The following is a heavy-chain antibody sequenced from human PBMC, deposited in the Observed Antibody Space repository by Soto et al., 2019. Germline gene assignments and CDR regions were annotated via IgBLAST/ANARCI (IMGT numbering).Heavy chain of an antibody. D-gene: IGHD2-2*02. J-gene: IGHJ4*02. CDR3: ARGGMVVPAAIGYYFDY. V-gene: IGHV4-34*01. Sequence: SETLSLTFAVYGGSFTGYYWSCIRQPPGKGLEWIGEINHSGSTNYNPSLKSRVTISVDTSKNQFSLKLSSVTAADTAVYYCARGGMVVPAAIGYYFDYWGQGTLVT. CDR1: GGSFTGYY. CDR2: INHSGST.